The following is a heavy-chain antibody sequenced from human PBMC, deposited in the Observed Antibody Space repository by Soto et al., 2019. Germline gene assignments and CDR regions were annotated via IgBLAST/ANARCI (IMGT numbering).Heavy chain of an antibody. J-gene: IGHJ6*02. CDR2: IWYDGSNK. V-gene: IGHV3-33*01. CDR3: ARDRRRYCSGGSCYGGMDV. Sequence: LRLSCAASGFTFSSYGMHWVRQAPGKGLEWVAVIWYDGSNKYYADSVKGRFTISRDNSKNTLYLQMNSLRAEDTAVYYCARDRRRYCSGGSCYGGMDVWGQGTTVTVSS. CDR1: GFTFSSYG. D-gene: IGHD2-15*01.